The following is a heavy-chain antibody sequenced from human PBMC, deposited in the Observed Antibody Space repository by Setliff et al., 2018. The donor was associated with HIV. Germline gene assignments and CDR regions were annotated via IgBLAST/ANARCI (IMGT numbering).Heavy chain of an antibody. J-gene: IGHJ5*02. CDR3: ATNFLYDILTGYFPNPLQPLP. D-gene: IGHD3-9*01. Sequence: LRLSCAASGFTFSSHWMSWIRQAPGKGLEWVASIKQDGSEKYFVDSVKGRFTISRDNAKDSMFLQMNSLRGEDTAVYYCATNFLYDILTGYFPNPLQPLPWG. V-gene: IGHV3-7*01. CDR2: IKQDGSEK. CDR1: GFTFSSHW.